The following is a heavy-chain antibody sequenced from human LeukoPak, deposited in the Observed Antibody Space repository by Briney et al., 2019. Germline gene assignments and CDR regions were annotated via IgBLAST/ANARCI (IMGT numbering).Heavy chain of an antibody. CDR2: IYYSGST. D-gene: IGHD3-9*01. CDR1: GGSISSSSYY. CDR3: ARVSYYDILTGYPYYYMDV. J-gene: IGHJ6*03. Sequence: KPSETLSLTCTVSGGSISSSSYYWGWIRQPPGKGLEWIGSIYYSGSTYYNPSLKSRVTISVDTSKNQFSLKLSSVTAADTAVYYCARVSYYDILTGYPYYYMDVWGKGTTVTVSS. V-gene: IGHV4-39*07.